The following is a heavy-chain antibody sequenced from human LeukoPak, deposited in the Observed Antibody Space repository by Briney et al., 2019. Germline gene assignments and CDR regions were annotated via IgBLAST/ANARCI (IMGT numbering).Heavy chain of an antibody. D-gene: IGHD2-15*01. CDR3: ASSDCSGGSCYAIAEGFDP. Sequence: SVKVSCKASGDNFTNYDISWVRQAPGQGLEWMGGIVPIFGTANYAQKFQGRVTITADKSTSTAYMELSSLRSEDTAVYYCASSDCSGGSCYAIAEGFDPWGQGTLVTVSS. CDR2: IVPIFGTA. J-gene: IGHJ5*02. CDR1: GDNFTNYD. V-gene: IGHV1-69*06.